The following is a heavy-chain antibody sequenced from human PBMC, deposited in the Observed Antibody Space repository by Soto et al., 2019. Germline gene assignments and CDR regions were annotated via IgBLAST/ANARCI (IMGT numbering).Heavy chain of an antibody. Sequence: GESLKISCAASGFTFSSYAMHWVRQAPGKGLEWVAVISYDGSNKYYADSVKGRFTIYRDNSKNTLYLQMNSLRAEDTAVYYCARDGYSGSYLRALDIWGQGTMVTVSS. CDR2: ISYDGSNK. CDR1: GFTFSSYA. V-gene: IGHV3-30*04. CDR3: ARDGYSGSYLRALDI. J-gene: IGHJ3*02. D-gene: IGHD1-26*01.